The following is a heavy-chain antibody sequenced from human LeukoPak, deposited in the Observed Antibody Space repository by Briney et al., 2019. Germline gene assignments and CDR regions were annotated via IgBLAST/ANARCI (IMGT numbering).Heavy chain of an antibody. CDR3: ARGGDILTGSYSGIDY. CDR1: GGSISSYY. CDR2: IYYSGST. D-gene: IGHD3-9*01. Sequence: SETLSLTCTVSGGSISSYYWSWIRQPPGKGLEWIGYIYYSGSTNYNPSLKSRVTISVDTSKNQFSLKLSSVTAADTAVYYCARGGDILTGSYSGIDYWGQGTLVTVSS. J-gene: IGHJ4*02. V-gene: IGHV4-59*01.